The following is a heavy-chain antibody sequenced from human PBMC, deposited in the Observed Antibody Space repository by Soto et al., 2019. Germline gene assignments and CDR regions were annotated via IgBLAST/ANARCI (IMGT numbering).Heavy chain of an antibody. CDR3: ARGFSSDDSGSCFRHLDY. Sequence: GGSLRLSCAASGFTFSTYWMSWVRQAQGRGLEWVAKIKQDGMETYYVDSVKGRFTISRDNAKNSLYLQMNSLRAEDSAVYYCARGFSSDDSGSCFRHLDYWGQGNLVTVSS. CDR1: GFTFSTYW. J-gene: IGHJ4*02. D-gene: IGHD3-10*01. CDR2: IKQDGMET. V-gene: IGHV3-7*05.